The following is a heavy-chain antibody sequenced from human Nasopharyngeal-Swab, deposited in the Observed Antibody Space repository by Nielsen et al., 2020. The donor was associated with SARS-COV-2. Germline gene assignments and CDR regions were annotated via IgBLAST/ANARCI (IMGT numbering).Heavy chain of an antibody. V-gene: IGHV1-69*01. D-gene: IGHD3-10*01. CDR3: ARAGITMVRGGQDYYFDY. J-gene: IGHJ4*02. CDR2: IIPIFGTA. Sequence: WVRQAPGQGLEWMGGIIPIFGTANYAQKFQGRVTITADESTSTAYMELSSLRSEDTAVYYCARAGITMVRGGQDYYFDYWGQGTLVTVPS.